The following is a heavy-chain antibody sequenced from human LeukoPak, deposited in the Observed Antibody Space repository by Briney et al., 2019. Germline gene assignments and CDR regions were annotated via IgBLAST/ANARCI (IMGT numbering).Heavy chain of an antibody. Sequence: PGRSLRLSCAASGFTFDDYAMHWVRQAPGKGLEWVSGISWNSGSIGCADSVKGRFTISRDNAKNSLYLQMNSLRAEDTVLYYCAKDFKEDGDYVFPFDYWGQGTLVTVSS. D-gene: IGHD4-17*01. CDR1: GFTFDDYA. J-gene: IGHJ4*02. CDR2: ISWNSGSI. CDR3: AKDFKEDGDYVFPFDY. V-gene: IGHV3-9*01.